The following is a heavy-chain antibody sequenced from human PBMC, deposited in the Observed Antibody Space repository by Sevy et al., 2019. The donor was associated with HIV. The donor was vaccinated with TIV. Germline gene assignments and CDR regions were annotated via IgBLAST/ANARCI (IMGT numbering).Heavy chain of an antibody. D-gene: IGHD1-1*01. CDR2: IYHSGTT. CDR3: ARGLTGKTGTATRFDA. V-gene: IGHV4-38-2*01. J-gene: IGHJ5*02. Sequence: SETLSLTCAVSGYSISSGYYWGWIRQPPGKGLELIGTIYHSGTTYYKPSLKSRVTISVDTSKNHFSLKLTSVTAADTAVYFCARGLTGKTGTATRFDAWGQGTLVTVSS. CDR1: GYSISSGYY.